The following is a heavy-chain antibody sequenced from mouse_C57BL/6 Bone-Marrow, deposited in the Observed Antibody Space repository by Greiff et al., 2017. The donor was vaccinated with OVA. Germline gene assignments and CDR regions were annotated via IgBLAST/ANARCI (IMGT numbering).Heavy chain of an antibody. CDR2: IYPGDGDT. CDR1: GYAFSSSW. V-gene: IGHV1-82*01. CDR3: ARLGGSRGPYFDV. D-gene: IGHD1-1*01. Sequence: LQESGPELVKPGASVKISCKASGYAFSSSWMNWVKQRPGQGLEWIGRIYPGDGDTNYNGKFKGKATLTADKSSSTAYMQLSSLTSEDSAVYFGARLGGSRGPYFDVWGTGTTVTVSS. J-gene: IGHJ1*03.